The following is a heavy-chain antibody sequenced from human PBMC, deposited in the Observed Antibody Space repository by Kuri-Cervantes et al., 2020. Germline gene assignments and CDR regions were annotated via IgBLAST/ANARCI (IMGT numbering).Heavy chain of an antibody. V-gene: IGHV3-21*04. Sequence: GESLKISCAASGFTFNSYDMNWVRQAPGQGLELVSTIGKRGLSTLYADSVKGRFTISRDNAKNSLYLQMNSLRAEDTALYYCARDLARPPYSDAFDIWGQGTMVTVSS. D-gene: IGHD1-26*01. J-gene: IGHJ3*02. CDR1: GFTFNSYD. CDR3: ARDLARPPYSDAFDI. CDR2: IGKRGLST.